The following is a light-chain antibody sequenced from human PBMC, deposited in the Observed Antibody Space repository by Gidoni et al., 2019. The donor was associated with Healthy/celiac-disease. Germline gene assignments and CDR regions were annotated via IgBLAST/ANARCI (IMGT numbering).Light chain of an antibody. V-gene: IGKV1-NL1*01. Sequence: DIQMTQSPSSRSASVGDRVTITCRASTGISNSLAWYQQKPGKAPELLLYAASRLESGVPSRFSGSGSGTDYTLTISSLQPEDFATYYCQQYYSTPALTFGGGTKVEIK. CDR3: QQYYSTPALT. J-gene: IGKJ4*01. CDR2: AAS. CDR1: TGISNS.